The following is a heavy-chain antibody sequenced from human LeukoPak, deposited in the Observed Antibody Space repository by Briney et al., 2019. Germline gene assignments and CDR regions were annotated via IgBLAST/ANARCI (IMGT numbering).Heavy chain of an antibody. CDR3: AKHPNRYDILTGYYPLYYFDY. Sequence: GGSLRLSCAASGFTFGSYAMSWVRQAPGKGLEWASAISGSGGSTYYADSVKGRFTISRDNSKNTLYLQMNSLRAEDTAVYYCAKHPNRYDILTGYYPLYYFDYWGQGTLVTVSS. CDR1: GFTFGSYA. V-gene: IGHV3-23*01. CDR2: ISGSGGST. J-gene: IGHJ4*02. D-gene: IGHD3-9*01.